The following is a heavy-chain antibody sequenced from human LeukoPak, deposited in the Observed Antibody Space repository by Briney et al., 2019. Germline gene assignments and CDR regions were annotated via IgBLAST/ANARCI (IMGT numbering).Heavy chain of an antibody. Sequence: GGSLRLSCAASGFTFGSYSMNWVRQAPGKGLEWVSSISSSSSYIYYADSVKGRFTISRDNAKNSLYLQMNSLRAEDTAVYYCARRKIAAAGVDYWGQGTLVTVSS. CDR2: ISSSSSYI. J-gene: IGHJ4*02. V-gene: IGHV3-21*01. CDR3: ARRKIAAAGVDY. D-gene: IGHD6-13*01. CDR1: GFTFGSYS.